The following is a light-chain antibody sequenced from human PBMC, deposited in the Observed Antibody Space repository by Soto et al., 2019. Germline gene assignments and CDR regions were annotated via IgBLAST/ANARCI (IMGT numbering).Light chain of an antibody. CDR1: QSISSNY. CDR2: GAS. V-gene: IGKV3-20*01. J-gene: IGKJ2*01. Sequence: EIVLTQSPGTLSLSPGERATLSCRASQSISSNYLAWYQHTPGQAPRLLIYGASTRATGIPDRFSGSGSETDFTLTISRLEPEDFAVYYCQQFDTSTMNTFGQGTKLEIK. CDR3: QQFDTSTMNT.